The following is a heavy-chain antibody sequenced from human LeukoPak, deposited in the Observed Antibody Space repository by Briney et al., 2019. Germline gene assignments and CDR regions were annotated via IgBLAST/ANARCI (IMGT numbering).Heavy chain of an antibody. Sequence: SETLSLTCTVSGGSNSSYYWSWIRQPPGKGLEWIGYIYYSGSTNYNPSLKSRVTISVDTSKNQFSLKLSSVTAADTAVYYCARISWWLVRNYFDYWGQGSLVTVSS. CDR1: GGSNSSYY. V-gene: IGHV4-59*01. D-gene: IGHD6-19*01. CDR3: ARISWWLVRNYFDY. CDR2: IYYSGST. J-gene: IGHJ4*02.